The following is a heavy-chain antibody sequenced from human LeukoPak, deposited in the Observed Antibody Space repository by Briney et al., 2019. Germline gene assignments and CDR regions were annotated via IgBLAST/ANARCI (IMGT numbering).Heavy chain of an antibody. V-gene: IGHV1-69*13. CDR1: GGTFSSYA. D-gene: IGHD5-24*01. J-gene: IGHJ4*02. CDR3: ARERGDLAHDAGDY. CDR2: IIPIFGTA. Sequence: ASVKVSCKASGGTFSSYAISWVRQAPGQGLEWMGGIIPIFGTANYAQKFQGRVTITADESTCTAYMELSSLRSEDTAVYYCARERGDLAHDAGDYWGQGTLVTVSS.